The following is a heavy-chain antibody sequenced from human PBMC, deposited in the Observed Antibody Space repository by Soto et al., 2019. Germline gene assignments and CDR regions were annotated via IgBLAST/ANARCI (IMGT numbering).Heavy chain of an antibody. CDR1: GYNFAVYW. D-gene: IGHD1-1*01. CDR2: IYPGDSDT. CDR3: ARGWKVAGDAFDI. V-gene: IGHV5-51*01. J-gene: IGHJ3*02. Sequence: GESLKISCKGSGYNFAVYWIGLVRQMPGKGLEWMGMIYPGDSDTRYSPSFQGQVTISVDKSISTAYLQWSSLKASDTAMYYCARGWKVAGDAFDIWGQGTMVTVSS.